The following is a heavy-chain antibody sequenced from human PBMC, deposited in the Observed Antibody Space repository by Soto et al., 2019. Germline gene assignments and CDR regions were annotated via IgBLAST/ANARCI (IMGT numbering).Heavy chain of an antibody. CDR2: IYPGDSDT. Sequence: PGESLKISCKGSGYSFTSYWIGWVRQMPWKGLEWMGIIYPGDSDTRYSPSFQGQVTISADKSISTAYLQWSSLKASDTAMYYCARAYSGYGWDYYYYDMDVWDQGTTVTVSS. CDR3: ARAYSGYGWDYYYYDMDV. CDR1: GYSFTSYW. V-gene: IGHV5-51*01. D-gene: IGHD5-12*01. J-gene: IGHJ6*02.